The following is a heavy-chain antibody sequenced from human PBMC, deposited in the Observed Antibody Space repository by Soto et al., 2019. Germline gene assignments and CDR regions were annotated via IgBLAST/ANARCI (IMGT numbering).Heavy chain of an antibody. CDR2: IHHSGST. CDR3: ARGVDPWSGYLF. Sequence: SGTLSLTCALYGVSFDGYYWSWIRQSPGKGLEWIGEIHHSGSTTYNASLKSRVSLSADPSTEQFSLKLTSVTAADRGVYYCARGVDPWSGYLFWGTGTSVTVS. D-gene: IGHD3-3*01. V-gene: IGHV4-34*01. CDR1: GVSFDGYY. J-gene: IGHJ6*03.